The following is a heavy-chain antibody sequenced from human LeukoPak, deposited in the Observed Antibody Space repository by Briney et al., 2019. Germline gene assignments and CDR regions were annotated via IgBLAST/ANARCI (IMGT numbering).Heavy chain of an antibody. Sequence: GGSLRLSCEASGFTFSSYAMHWVRQAPGKELEWVAVISYDGSNKYYADSVKGRFTISRDNSKNTLYLQMNSLRAEDTAVYYCARIASVTNYFDYWGQGTLVTVSS. CDR1: GFTFSSYA. V-gene: IGHV3-30-3*01. J-gene: IGHJ4*02. CDR3: ARIASVTNYFDY. D-gene: IGHD4-17*01. CDR2: ISYDGSNK.